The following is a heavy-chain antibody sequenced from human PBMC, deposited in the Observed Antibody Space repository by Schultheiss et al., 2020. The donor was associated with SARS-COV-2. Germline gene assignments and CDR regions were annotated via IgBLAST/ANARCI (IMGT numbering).Heavy chain of an antibody. D-gene: IGHD3-10*01. Sequence: ASVKVSCKASGYTFTSNDINWVRQAPGQGLEWMGWMNPNSGDTGYAQKFQGRVTMTRDTSTSTAYMELSSQRSEDIDVYYCARELVSGSGSYFDYWGQGTLVTVSS. J-gene: IGHJ4*02. CDR3: ARELVSGSGSYFDY. CDR2: MNPNSGDT. CDR1: GYTFTSND. V-gene: IGHV1-8*01.